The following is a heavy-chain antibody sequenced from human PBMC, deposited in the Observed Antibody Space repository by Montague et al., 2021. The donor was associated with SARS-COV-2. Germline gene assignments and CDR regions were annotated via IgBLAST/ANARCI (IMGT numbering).Heavy chain of an antibody. CDR2: FDHAGTK. D-gene: IGHD3-16*01. Sequence: SETLSLTCTVSGGSTTSHLWSWIRQSPGKGLEWIGYFDHAGTKKYNPSLKTRVTISGDTSKNQFSLRLTSVTTADTAIYYCARSGGVFLAWGQGSLVTVSS. CDR1: GGSTTSHL. V-gene: IGHV4-59*11. J-gene: IGHJ5*02. CDR3: ARSGGVFLA.